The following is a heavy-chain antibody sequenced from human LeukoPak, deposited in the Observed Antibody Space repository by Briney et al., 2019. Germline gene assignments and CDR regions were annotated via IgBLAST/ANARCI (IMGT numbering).Heavy chain of an antibody. CDR1: GFTFNIYT. J-gene: IGHJ5*02. V-gene: IGHV3-48*04. D-gene: IGHD3-10*01. CDR3: ARTHSYSALGSPWGA. Sequence: GGSLRLSCAASGFTFNIYTINWVRQAPGKGLEWVSYISSSGSTIYYADSVKGRFTISRDNAKNSLYLQMNSLRAEDTAVYYCARTHSYSALGSPWGAWGQGTLVTVSS. CDR2: ISSSGSTI.